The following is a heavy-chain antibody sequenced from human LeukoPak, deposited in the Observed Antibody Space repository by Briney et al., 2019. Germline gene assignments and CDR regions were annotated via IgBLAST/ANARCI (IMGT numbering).Heavy chain of an antibody. CDR2: INPNSGGT. CDR3: ARGSIAVAGNMYYFDY. J-gene: IGHJ4*02. D-gene: IGHD6-19*01. V-gene: IGHV1-2*02. CDR1: GYTFTGYY. Sequence: ASVKVSCKASGYTFTGYYMHWVRQAPGQGLEWMGWINPNSGGTNYAQKFQGRVTMTRDTSISTAYMELSRLRSDDTAVYYCARGSIAVAGNMYYFDYWGQGTLVTVSS.